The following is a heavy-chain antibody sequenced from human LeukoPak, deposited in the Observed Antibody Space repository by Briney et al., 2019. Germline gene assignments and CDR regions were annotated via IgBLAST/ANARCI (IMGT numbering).Heavy chain of an antibody. CDR2: IYYNGKT. V-gene: IGHV4-39*01. D-gene: IGHD6-19*01. CDR3: AATIAVAGTSFPYFDC. CDR1: GGSISSSSYY. J-gene: IGHJ4*02. Sequence: SETLSLTCTVSGGSISSSSYYWGWIRQPPGMGLEWIVSIYYNGKTFYNPSLKSRVTISADKSKNQFSLKLSSVTAADTAVYYCAATIAVAGTSFPYFDCWGQGTLVTVSS.